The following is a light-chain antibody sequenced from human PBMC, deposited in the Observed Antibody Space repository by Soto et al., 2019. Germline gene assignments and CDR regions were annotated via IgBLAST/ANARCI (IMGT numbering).Light chain of an antibody. CDR3: QQYNSYWT. J-gene: IGKJ1*01. CDR1: QSISSW. V-gene: IGKV1-5*01. Sequence: DIQMTQSPSTLSASVGDRVTINCRASQSISSWLAWYQQKPWKAPKLLIYDASSLESGVPSRFSGSGSGTEFTLTISSLQPDDFATYYCQQYNSYWTFGQGTKV. CDR2: DAS.